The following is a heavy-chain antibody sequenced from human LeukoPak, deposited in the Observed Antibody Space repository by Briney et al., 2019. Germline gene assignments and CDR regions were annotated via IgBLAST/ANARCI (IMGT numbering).Heavy chain of an antibody. J-gene: IGHJ2*01. V-gene: IGHV3-30*18. CDR1: GFTFSSYG. Sequence: GGSLRLSCAASGFTFSSYGMHWVRQAPGKGLEWVAVISYDGSNKYYADSVKCLFTISTDNSKNTLYLQMNSLRAEDTAVYYCAEGTYYSGSTARRGSWHFDLWGRGTLVTVSS. D-gene: IGHD3-10*01. CDR3: AEGTYYSGSTARRGSWHFDL. CDR2: ISYDGSNK.